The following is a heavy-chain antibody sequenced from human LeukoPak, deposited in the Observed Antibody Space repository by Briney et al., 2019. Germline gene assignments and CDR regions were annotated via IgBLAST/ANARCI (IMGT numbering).Heavy chain of an antibody. J-gene: IGHJ6*03. CDR2: ITGSGDTI. Sequence: GGSLRLSCSASGFTFSSYEMNWVRQAPGKGLEWISYITGSGDTIYYADSVKGRFTISRDNAKNSLYLQMNSLRAEDTAVYYCLRQASGDYYYYYMDVWGKGTTVIVSS. V-gene: IGHV3-48*03. CDR3: LRQASGDYYYYYMDV. CDR1: GFTFSSYE. D-gene: IGHD7-27*01.